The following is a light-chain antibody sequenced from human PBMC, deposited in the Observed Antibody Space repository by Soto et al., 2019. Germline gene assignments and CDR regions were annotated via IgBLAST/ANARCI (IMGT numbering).Light chain of an antibody. CDR2: QDN. Sequence: SYELTQPPSVSVSPGQTASITCSGDKLGDKYACWYQQKAGQSPVVVIYQDNKRPSGIPERFSGSNSGNTATLTISGTQAMDEADYFCQAWDSSNTRVFGTGTKVTVL. CDR1: KLGDKY. J-gene: IGLJ1*01. CDR3: QAWDSSNTRV. V-gene: IGLV3-1*01.